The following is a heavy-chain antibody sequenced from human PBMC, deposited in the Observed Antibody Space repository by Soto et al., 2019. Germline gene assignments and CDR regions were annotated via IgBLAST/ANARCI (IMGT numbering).Heavy chain of an antibody. J-gene: IGHJ4*02. CDR2: IYYSGST. Sequence: SETLSLTCTVSGGSISSGYYYWSWIRQPPGKGLEWIGYIYYSGSTYYNPSLKSRVTISVDTSKNQFSLKLSSVTAADTAVYYCARGDSSGYYSSNFDYWGQGTLVTVPQ. CDR3: ARGDSSGYYSSNFDY. V-gene: IGHV4-30-4*01. D-gene: IGHD3-22*01. CDR1: GGSISSGYYY.